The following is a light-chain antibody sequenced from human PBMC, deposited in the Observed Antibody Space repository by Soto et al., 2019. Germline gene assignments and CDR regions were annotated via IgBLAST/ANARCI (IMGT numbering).Light chain of an antibody. CDR1: QSIDIL. V-gene: IGKV1-5*03. CDR2: KAA. Sequence: DIQMTQSPSTLSASVGDRVTITCRATQSIDILLAWYQQKPGEAPHLLIYKAAILESARPSGFRDRSSGTEFTLTICSPHTEDFASYYCQQYYKYPWRFLQGTNVEIK. J-gene: IGKJ1*01. CDR3: QQYYKYPWR.